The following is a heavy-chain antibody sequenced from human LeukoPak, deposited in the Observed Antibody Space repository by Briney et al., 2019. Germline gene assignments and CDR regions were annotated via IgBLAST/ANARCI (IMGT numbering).Heavy chain of an antibody. V-gene: IGHV4-39*07. D-gene: IGHD3-10*01. Sequence: SETLSLTCTVSGGSISSSSYYWGWIRQPPGKGLEWIGSIYYSGSTNYNPSLKSRVTISVDKSKNQFSLKLSSVTAADTAVYYCARGHGTWFGELFEDWGQGTLVTVSS. CDR2: IYYSGST. CDR1: GGSISSSSYY. CDR3: ARGHGTWFGELFED. J-gene: IGHJ4*02.